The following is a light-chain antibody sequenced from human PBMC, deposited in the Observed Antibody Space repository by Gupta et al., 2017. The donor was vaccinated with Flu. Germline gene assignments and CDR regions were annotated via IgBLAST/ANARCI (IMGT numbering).Light chain of an antibody. CDR3: TIWHSSDVV. Sequence: QAVLTQPSSLSASPGASASLTCTLRSGINVGTYSIYWYQQKPGSPPQYLLRYKSDSDKQQGSGVPSRFSGSKDASANAGILLISGLQSEDEADYYCTIWHSSDVVFGGGTKLTVL. J-gene: IGLJ2*01. CDR1: SGINVGTYS. CDR2: YKSDSDK. V-gene: IGLV5-45*02.